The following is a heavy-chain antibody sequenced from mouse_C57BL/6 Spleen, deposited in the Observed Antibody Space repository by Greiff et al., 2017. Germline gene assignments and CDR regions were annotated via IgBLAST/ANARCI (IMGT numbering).Heavy chain of an antibody. CDR1: GYTFTSYW. CDR2: IDPSDSYT. Sequence: QVQLQQPGAELVKPGASVKLSCKASGYTFTSYWMQWVKQRPGQGLEWIGEIDPSDSYTNYNQKFKGKATLTVDTSSSTAYMQLSSLTSEDSAVYYGARYGDVYFDVWGTGTTVTVSS. J-gene: IGHJ1*03. CDR3: ARYGDVYFDV. D-gene: IGHD1-1*01. V-gene: IGHV1-50*01.